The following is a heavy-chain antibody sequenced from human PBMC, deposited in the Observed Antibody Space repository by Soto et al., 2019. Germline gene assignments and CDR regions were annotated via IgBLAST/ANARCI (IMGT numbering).Heavy chain of an antibody. CDR1: GGSTSSGGYS. CDR2: IYHSGST. J-gene: IGHJ4*02. D-gene: IGHD5-12*01. CDR3: AAGGGLPRYC. Sequence: SDTLSLTWAVSGGSTSSGGYSWSWIRQPPGKGLEWIGYIYHSGSTYYNPSLKSRVTISVDRSKNQFSLKLSSVTAADTAVYYCAAGGGLPRYCWGQGTLVTVSS. V-gene: IGHV4-30-2*01.